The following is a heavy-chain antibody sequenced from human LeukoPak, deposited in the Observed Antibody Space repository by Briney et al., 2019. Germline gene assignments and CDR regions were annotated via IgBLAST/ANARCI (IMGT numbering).Heavy chain of an antibody. CDR2: ISGSTGGT. V-gene: IGHV3-23*01. CDR1: GFTFDSYA. D-gene: IGHD3-3*01. CDR3: AKNYDFWSQLDI. J-gene: IGHJ3*02. Sequence: PGGSLRLSCAASGFTFDSYAMSWVRQAPGKGLEWVSAISGSTGGTYYADSVKGRFTISRDNSKNTLYLQMNSLRAEDTAVYYCAKNYDFWSQLDIWGQGKIVTISS.